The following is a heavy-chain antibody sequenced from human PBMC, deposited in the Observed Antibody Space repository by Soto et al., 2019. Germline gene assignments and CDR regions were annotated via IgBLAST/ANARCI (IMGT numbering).Heavy chain of an antibody. CDR1: GGSLSSSAYS. D-gene: IGHD3-22*01. J-gene: IGHJ3*02. CDR2: IYQSGST. Sequence: QMHLQESGSGLVKASQTLSLTCAVSGGSLSSSAYSWSWIRQPPGKGLEWIGFIYQSGSTYYNPSLKSRVTMSLDRPKNQFSQKLSSVTAADTAVYYCARELLFYDSDGFSWDDAFDIWGQGTMVTVSS. CDR3: ARELLFYDSDGFSWDDAFDI. V-gene: IGHV4-30-2*01.